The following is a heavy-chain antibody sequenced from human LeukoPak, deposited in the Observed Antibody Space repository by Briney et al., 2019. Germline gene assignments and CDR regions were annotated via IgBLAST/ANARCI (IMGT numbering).Heavy chain of an antibody. Sequence: ASVKVSCKVSGYTLTELSMHWVRQAPGKGLEWMGGFDPEDGETIYAQKFQGRATMTEDTSTDTAYMELSSLRSEDTAVYYCAICSRLGCDAFDIWGQGTMVTVSS. D-gene: IGHD2-8*01. J-gene: IGHJ3*02. CDR3: AICSRLGCDAFDI. V-gene: IGHV1-24*01. CDR1: GYTLTELS. CDR2: FDPEDGET.